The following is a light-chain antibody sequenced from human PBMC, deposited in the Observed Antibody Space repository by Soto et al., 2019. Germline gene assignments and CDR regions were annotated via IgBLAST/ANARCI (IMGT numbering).Light chain of an antibody. V-gene: IGKV1-5*03. CDR3: QHYDSYPLT. Sequence: DIRMTQSPSTLSAAVGDRVTITCRASETISYWLAWLQLKPGKAPKVLIYKASTLGSGVPSRFSGSGSGTEFTLTITSLQPDDFATYYCQHYDSYPLTFGGGTKVKIK. CDR1: ETISYW. CDR2: KAS. J-gene: IGKJ4*01.